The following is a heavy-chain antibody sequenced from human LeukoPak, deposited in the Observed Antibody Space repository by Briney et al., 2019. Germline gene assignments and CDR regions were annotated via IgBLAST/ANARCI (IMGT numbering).Heavy chain of an antibody. CDR3: AKDPYYESSGYYDY. Sequence: PGGSLRLSCAASGFTFSNYGMHWVRQAPGKGLEWVSAISGSGGSTYYADSVKGRFTISRDDSRNTLYLQFNSLRAEDTAVYYCAKDPYYESSGYYDYWGRGTLVTVSS. CDR1: GFTFSNYG. CDR2: ISGSGGST. D-gene: IGHD3-22*01. J-gene: IGHJ4*02. V-gene: IGHV3-23*01.